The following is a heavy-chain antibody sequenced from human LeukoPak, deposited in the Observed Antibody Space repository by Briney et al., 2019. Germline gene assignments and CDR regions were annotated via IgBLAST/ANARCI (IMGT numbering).Heavy chain of an antibody. Sequence: ASLKVSCKVSGYTLTELSMHWVRQAPGKRREWMGGFYPEDVETNYAQRLQGRVTMTEDTYTETAYMELSSLRSEDTAVYYCASKMGVPAADDAFDIWGQGTMVTVSS. CDR1: GYTLTELS. CDR2: FYPEDVET. V-gene: IGHV1-24*01. D-gene: IGHD2-2*01. J-gene: IGHJ3*02. CDR3: ASKMGVPAADDAFDI.